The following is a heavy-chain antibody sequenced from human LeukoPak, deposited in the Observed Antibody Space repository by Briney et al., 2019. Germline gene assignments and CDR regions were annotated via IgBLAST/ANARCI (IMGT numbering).Heavy chain of an antibody. CDR2: ISGSGGST. Sequence: SGGSLRLSCAASGFTFSSYAMSWVRQAPGKGLEWVSAISGSGGSTHYADSVKGRFTISRDNSKNTLYLQMNSLRAEDTAVYYCAKSGPGYSSGWYDYWGQGTLVTVSS. J-gene: IGHJ4*02. CDR3: AKSGPGYSSGWYDY. V-gene: IGHV3-23*01. CDR1: GFTFSSYA. D-gene: IGHD6-19*01.